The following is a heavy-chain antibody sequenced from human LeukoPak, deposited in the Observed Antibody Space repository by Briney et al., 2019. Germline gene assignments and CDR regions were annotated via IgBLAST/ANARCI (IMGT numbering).Heavy chain of an antibody. CDR1: GFTFSSYA. CDR3: ARDLGDFLGTHGNPYYFDY. J-gene: IGHJ4*02. CDR2: ISYDGSNK. V-gene: IGHV3-30-3*01. D-gene: IGHD2-21*01. Sequence: GGSLRLSCAASGFTFSSYAMHWVRQAPGKGLEWVAVISYDGSNKYYADSVKGRFTISRDNAKNSLYLQMNSLRAEDTAVYYCARDLGDFLGTHGNPYYFDYWGQGTLVTVSS.